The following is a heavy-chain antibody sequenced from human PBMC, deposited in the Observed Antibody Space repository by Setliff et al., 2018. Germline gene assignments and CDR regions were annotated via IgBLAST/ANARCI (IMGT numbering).Heavy chain of an antibody. Sequence: GGSLRLSCAASGFTFSSYSMNWVRQAPGKGLEWGSYISSSSSTIYYADSVKGRFTISRDNAKNSLYLQMNSLRAEDTAVYYCAKDLASWSPDRWGLGTLVTVSS. D-gene: IGHD3-3*01. CDR2: ISSSSSTI. J-gene: IGHJ4*02. V-gene: IGHV3-48*01. CDR1: GFTFSSYS. CDR3: AKDLASWSPDR.